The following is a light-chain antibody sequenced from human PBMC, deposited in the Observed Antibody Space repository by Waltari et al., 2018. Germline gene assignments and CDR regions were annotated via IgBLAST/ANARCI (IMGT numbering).Light chain of an antibody. V-gene: IGLV2-23*01. CDR1: RSDFGGYSL. Sequence: QSALTQPASVSGSPGQSITLSCIGTRSDFGGYSLVSWYQQHPGKAPKLMIYEDSKRPARVSNRLSGLKTGNTASLTISGLQAEDEADYYCCSYVRNVTWVFGGGTKLTVL. CDR2: EDS. CDR3: CSYVRNVTWV. J-gene: IGLJ3*02.